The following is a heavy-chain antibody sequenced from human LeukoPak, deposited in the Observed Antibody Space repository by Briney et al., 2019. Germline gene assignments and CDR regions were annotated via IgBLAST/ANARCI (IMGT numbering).Heavy chain of an antibody. J-gene: IGHJ6*03. CDR3: ARPPPVGEYYMDV. V-gene: IGHV4-39*01. CDR2: IYYSGST. Sequence: SETLSLTCTVSGGSISSSSYYWGWIRQPPGKGLEWIGSIYYSGSTYYNPSLKSRVTVSVDTSKNQFSLKLSSVTAADTAVYYCARPPPVGEYYMDVWGKGTTVTVSS. D-gene: IGHD3-10*01. CDR1: GGSISSSSYY.